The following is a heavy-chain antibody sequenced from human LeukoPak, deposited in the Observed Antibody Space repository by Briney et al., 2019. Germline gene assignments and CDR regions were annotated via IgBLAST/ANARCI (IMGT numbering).Heavy chain of an antibody. Sequence: ASVKVSCKASGGTFSSYAISWVRQAPGQGLEWMGGIIPIFGTANYAQKFQGRVTITADKSTSTAYMELSSLRSEDTAVYYCARGQDYYDSSGYDYAFDIWGQGTMVTVSS. CDR2: IIPIFGTA. J-gene: IGHJ3*02. D-gene: IGHD3-22*01. CDR1: GGTFSSYA. V-gene: IGHV1-69*06. CDR3: ARGQDYYDSSGYDYAFDI.